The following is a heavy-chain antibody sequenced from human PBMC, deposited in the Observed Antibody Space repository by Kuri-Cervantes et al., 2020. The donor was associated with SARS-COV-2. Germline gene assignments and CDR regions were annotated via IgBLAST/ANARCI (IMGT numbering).Heavy chain of an antibody. V-gene: IGHV4-34*01. J-gene: IGHJ1*01. CDR1: GGSFSGYY. CDR3: ARHRGGYYGSGSNGEYFQH. CDR2: INHSGST. Sequence: SETLSLTCAVYGGSFSGYYWSWIRQPPGKGLEWIGEINHSGSTNYNPSLKSRVTVSVDTSKNQFSLKLSSVTAADTAVYYCARHRGGYYGSGSNGEYFQHWGQGTLVTVSS. D-gene: IGHD3-10*01.